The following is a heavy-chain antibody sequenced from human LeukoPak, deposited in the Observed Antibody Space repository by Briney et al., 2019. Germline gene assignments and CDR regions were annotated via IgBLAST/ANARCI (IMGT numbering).Heavy chain of an antibody. Sequence: PSETLSLTCTVSGGSISSYYWSWIRQPPGKGLEWIGYIYYSGSTSYNPSLKSRVTTSVDTSKNQFSLKLSSVTAADTAVYYCARDVGGWYDYWGQGTLVTVSS. D-gene: IGHD6-19*01. CDR2: IYYSGST. J-gene: IGHJ4*02. CDR1: GGSISSYY. CDR3: ARDVGGWYDY. V-gene: IGHV4-59*01.